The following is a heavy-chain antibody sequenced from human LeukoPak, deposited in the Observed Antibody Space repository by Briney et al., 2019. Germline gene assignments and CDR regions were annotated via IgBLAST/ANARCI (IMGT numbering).Heavy chain of an antibody. D-gene: IGHD3-22*01. J-gene: IGHJ4*02. CDR1: GFTFSSYA. CDR2: ISGSGGST. Sequence: GGSLRLSCAASGFTFSSYAMSWVRQAPGKGLEWVSAISGSGGSTYYADSVKGRFTISRDNSKNTLYLQMNSLRAEDTAVYYCATTESYYDSSGYYLGYFDYWGQGTLVTVSS. CDR3: ATTESYYDSSGYYLGYFDY. V-gene: IGHV3-23*01.